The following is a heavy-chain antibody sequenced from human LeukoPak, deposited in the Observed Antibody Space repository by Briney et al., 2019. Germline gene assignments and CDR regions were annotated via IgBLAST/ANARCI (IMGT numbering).Heavy chain of an antibody. D-gene: IGHD1-20*01. J-gene: IGHJ4*02. CDR3: AKTPNRYNWNEKFDY. CDR1: GFTFSSYG. V-gene: IGHV3-30*18. CDR2: ISYDGSNK. Sequence: TGGSLRLSCAASGFTFSSYGMHWVRQAPGKGLEWVAVISYDGSNKYYADSVKGRFTISRDNSKNTLYLQMNSLRAEDTAVYYCAKTPNRYNWNEKFDYWGQGTLVTVSS.